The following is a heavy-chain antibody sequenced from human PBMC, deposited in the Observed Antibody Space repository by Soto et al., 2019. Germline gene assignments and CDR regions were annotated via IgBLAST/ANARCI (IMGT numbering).Heavy chain of an antibody. CDR3: ARVRVRTAAAVDYGMDV. J-gene: IGHJ6*02. D-gene: IGHD6-25*01. V-gene: IGHV4-30-4*01. CDR2: IYYSGST. CDR1: GGSISSGDYY. Sequence: SETLSLTCTVSGGSISSGDYYWSWIRQPPGKGLEWIGYIYYSGSTYYNPSLKSRVTISVDTSKNQFSLKLSSVTAADTAVYYCARVRVRTAAAVDYGMDVWGQGTTVTVS.